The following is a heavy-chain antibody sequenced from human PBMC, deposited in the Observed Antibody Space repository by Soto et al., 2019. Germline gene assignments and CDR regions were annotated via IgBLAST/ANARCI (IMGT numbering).Heavy chain of an antibody. J-gene: IGHJ4*02. D-gene: IGHD3-10*01. V-gene: IGHV4-30-2*01. CDR1: GVSMNTGGYS. CDR2: IYQSGST. Sequence: SETLSLTCAVSGVSMNTGGYSWNWVRQPPGKGLEWMGHIYQSGSTYYNPSLKSRVTISLDMSKNQLSLELTSVTAADTAVYFCARALSGSYFVLEHWGQGALVTVSS. CDR3: ARALSGSYFVLEH.